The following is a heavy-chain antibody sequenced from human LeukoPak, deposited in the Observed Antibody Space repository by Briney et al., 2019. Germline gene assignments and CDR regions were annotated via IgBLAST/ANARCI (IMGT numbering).Heavy chain of an antibody. CDR3: ARGRGYSGYEVVDY. D-gene: IGHD5-12*01. J-gene: IGHJ4*02. V-gene: IGHV1-69*04. CDR2: IIPILGIA. CDR1: GGTFSSYA. Sequence: GSSVKVSCKASGGTFSSYAISWVRQAPGQGLEWMGRIIPILGIANYAQKFQGRVTITADKSTSTAYTELSSLRSEDTAVYYCARGRGYSGYEVVDYWGQGTLVTVSS.